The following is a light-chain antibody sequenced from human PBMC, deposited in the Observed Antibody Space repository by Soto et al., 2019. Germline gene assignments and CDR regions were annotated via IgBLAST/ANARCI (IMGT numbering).Light chain of an antibody. CDR3: QQYYSTPSIT. Sequence: DIVMTQSPDSLAVGERATINCKSSQSVLYSSNNKNQLAWYQQKPGQPPKLLIYWASTRESGVPDRFSGSGSGTDFTLPISSLQAEDVAVYYCQQYYSTPSITFGQGTRLEIK. CDR1: QSVLYSSNNKNQ. CDR2: WAS. J-gene: IGKJ5*01. V-gene: IGKV4-1*01.